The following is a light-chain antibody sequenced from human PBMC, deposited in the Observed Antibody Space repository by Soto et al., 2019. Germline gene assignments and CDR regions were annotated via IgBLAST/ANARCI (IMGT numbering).Light chain of an antibody. CDR3: QQYVSAPWT. CDR2: VES. Sequence: ESVLTPSPHTLSLSPGERATLSCRASQIVSSRYLACYQRQPGQAPRPLIYVESRRAIDVPERCSASEPWTDFSLTISRLEPEDFAVYYCQQYVSAPWTFGQGTKVDIK. J-gene: IGKJ1*01. CDR1: QIVSSRY. V-gene: IGKV3-20*01.